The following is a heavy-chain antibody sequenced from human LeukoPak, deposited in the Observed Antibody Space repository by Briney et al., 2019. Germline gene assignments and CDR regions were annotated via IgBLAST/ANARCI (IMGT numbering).Heavy chain of an antibody. CDR3: ARRDGITGTTWVDY. V-gene: IGHV3-11*04. CDR1: GFTFSDYY. Sequence: PGGSLRLSCAVSGFTFSDYYMSWIRQAPGKGLEWVSYISSSGSTIYYAVSVKGRFTISRDNAKNSLYLQMNSLRAEDTAVYYCARRDGITGTTWVDYWGQGTLVTVSS. CDR2: ISSSGSTI. J-gene: IGHJ4*02. D-gene: IGHD1-7*01.